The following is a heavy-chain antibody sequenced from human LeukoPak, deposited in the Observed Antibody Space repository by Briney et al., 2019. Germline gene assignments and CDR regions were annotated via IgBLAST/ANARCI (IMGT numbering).Heavy chain of an antibody. V-gene: IGHV3-23*01. J-gene: IGHJ4*02. D-gene: IGHD2-21*02. CDR2: ISGSGGST. Sequence: GGSLRLSCAASGSTFSSYAMSWVRQAPGKGLKWVSAISGSGGSTYYADSVKGRFTISRDNSKNTLYLQMNSLRAEDTAVYYCAKDLRIVVVTRTYDYWGQGTLVTVSS. CDR3: AKDLRIVVVTRTYDY. CDR1: GSTFSSYA.